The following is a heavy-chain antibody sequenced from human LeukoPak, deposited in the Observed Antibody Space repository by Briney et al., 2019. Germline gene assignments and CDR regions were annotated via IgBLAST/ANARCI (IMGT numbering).Heavy chain of an antibody. CDR3: ARTESKCTSTSCYTEDY. CDR2: INPNNGGT. D-gene: IGHD2-2*02. Sequence: ASGKVSCKASGYTFTGYYMHWVRQAPGQGLEWMGWINPNNGGTNYAQKFQGRVTMTRDTSIGTAYMELSRLRSDDTAVYYCARTESKCTSTSCYTEDYWGQGTLVTVSS. CDR1: GYTFTGYY. V-gene: IGHV1-2*02. J-gene: IGHJ4*02.